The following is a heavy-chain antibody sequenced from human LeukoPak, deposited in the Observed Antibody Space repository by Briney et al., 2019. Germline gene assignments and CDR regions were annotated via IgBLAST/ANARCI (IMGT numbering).Heavy chain of an antibody. CDR2: INPSGGST. J-gene: IGHJ5*02. Sequence: ASVKVSCKASGYTFTSYYMHWLRQAPGQGLEWMGIINPSGGSTSYAQKFQGRVTMTRDTSTSTVYMELSSLRSEDTAVYYCARVRGTRTMFGVVTNWFDPWGQGTLVTVSS. CDR3: ARVRGTRTMFGVVTNWFDP. V-gene: IGHV1-46*01. CDR1: GYTFTSYY. D-gene: IGHD3-3*01.